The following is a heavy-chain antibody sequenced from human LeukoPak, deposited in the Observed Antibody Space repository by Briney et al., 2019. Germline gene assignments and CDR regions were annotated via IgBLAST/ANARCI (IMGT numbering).Heavy chain of an antibody. CDR1: EFTFSNYA. CDR3: AKNGLLRGYHTWFDY. V-gene: IGHV3-30*01. J-gene: IGHJ5*01. Sequence: GGSLRLSCAASEFTFSNYAMHWVRQVPGKGLEWVAVISHDGSNKDYAGSVKGRFTISRDNSKNTLYLQMNSLRTEDSAVYSCAKNGLLRGYHTWFDYWGQGTLVTVSS. D-gene: IGHD3-3*01. CDR2: ISHDGSNK.